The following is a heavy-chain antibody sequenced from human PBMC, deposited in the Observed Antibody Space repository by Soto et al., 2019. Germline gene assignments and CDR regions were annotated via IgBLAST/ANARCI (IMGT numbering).Heavy chain of an antibody. CDR3: ARDLGIEVIIPGY. Sequence: GGSLRLSCTGSGFTFGDYAMSWFRQAPGKGLEWVGFIRSKAYGGTTEYAASVKGRFSISRDDSKSIVYLQMNSLKIEDTAVYYCARDLGIEVIIPGYWGQGTLVTVSS. CDR1: GFTFGDYA. J-gene: IGHJ4*02. V-gene: IGHV3-49*03. D-gene: IGHD3-22*01. CDR2: IRSKAYGGTT.